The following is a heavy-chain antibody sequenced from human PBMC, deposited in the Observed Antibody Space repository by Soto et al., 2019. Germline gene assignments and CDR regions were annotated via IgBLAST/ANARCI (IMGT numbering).Heavy chain of an antibody. V-gene: IGHV1-18*01. CDR3: ARDIRAVAGTAFDI. D-gene: IGHD6-19*01. CDR2: ISAYNGNT. Sequence: ASVKVSCKASGYTFTSYGISWVRQPPGQGLEWMGWISAYNGNTNYAQKLQGRVTMTTDTSTSTAYMELRSLRSDDTAVYYCARDIRAVAGTAFDIWGQGTMVTVSS. CDR1: GYTFTSYG. J-gene: IGHJ3*02.